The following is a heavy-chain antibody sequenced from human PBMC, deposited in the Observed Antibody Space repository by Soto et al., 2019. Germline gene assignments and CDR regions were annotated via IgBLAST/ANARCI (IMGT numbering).Heavy chain of an antibody. CDR1: GGSVNNANYF. D-gene: IGHD4-17*01. J-gene: IGHJ6*02. V-gene: IGHV4-31*03. Sequence: QVRLEESGPGLVKPSETLSLICSVSGGSVNNANYFWNWIRHHPENGLEWIGYIHYSGSTRYNPSFKTRATLSIDTSKNQFSLRLNSVTVAETAVYFCARDADYGGSRGGMDVWGRGTTVTVSS. CDR3: ARDADYGGSRGGMDV. CDR2: IHYSGST.